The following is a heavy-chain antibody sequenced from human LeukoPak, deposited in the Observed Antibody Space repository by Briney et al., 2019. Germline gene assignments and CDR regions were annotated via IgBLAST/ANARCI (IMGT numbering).Heavy chain of an antibody. CDR1: GGTFSSYY. CDR3: ARGAVAGLDY. D-gene: IGHD6-19*01. Sequence: PSETLSLTCTVSGGTFSSYYMSWVRQAPGKGLEWIGYIYYSGSTNYNPSLKSRVTISVDTSKNQFSLKLGSVTAADTAVYYCARGAVAGLDYWGQGTLVTVSS. V-gene: IGHV4-59*01. J-gene: IGHJ4*02. CDR2: IYYSGST.